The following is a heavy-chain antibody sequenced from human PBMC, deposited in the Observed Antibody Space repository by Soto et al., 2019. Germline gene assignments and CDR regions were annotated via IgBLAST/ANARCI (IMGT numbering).Heavy chain of an antibody. V-gene: IGHV4-34*01. Sequence: TLSLTCAVYGGSFSGYYWSWIRQPPGKGLEWIGEINHSGSTNYNPSLKSRVTISVDTSKNQFSLKLSSVTAADTAVYYCARVRLIGMIVAYYYYGMDVWGQGTTVTAP. CDR2: INHSGST. CDR3: ARVRLIGMIVAYYYYGMDV. CDR1: GGSFSGYY. J-gene: IGHJ6*02. D-gene: IGHD3-22*01.